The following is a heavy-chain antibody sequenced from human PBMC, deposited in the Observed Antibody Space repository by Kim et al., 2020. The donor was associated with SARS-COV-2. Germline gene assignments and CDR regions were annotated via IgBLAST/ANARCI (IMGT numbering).Heavy chain of an antibody. CDR2: GTT. J-gene: IGHJ4*02. CDR3: TTLKWEPPTY. D-gene: IGHD1-26*01. Sequence: GTTDYAAPVKGRLTISRDDSKNTLYLQMNSLKTEDTAVYYCTTLKWEPPTYWGQGTLVTVSS. V-gene: IGHV3-15*01.